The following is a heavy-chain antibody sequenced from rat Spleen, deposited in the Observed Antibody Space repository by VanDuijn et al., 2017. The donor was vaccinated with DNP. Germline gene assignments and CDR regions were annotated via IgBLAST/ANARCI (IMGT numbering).Heavy chain of an antibody. CDR1: GFTFSDYA. Sequence: EVQLVESGGGLVQPGNSLKLSCAASGFTFSDYAMAWVRQSPKKGLEWVATIIYDGSSTYYRDSVKGRFTISRDNAKSTLYLQMDRLRSEDTATYYCATFYYYSGDDYYAMDAWGQGTSVTVSS. J-gene: IGHJ4*01. CDR3: ATFYYYSGDDYYAMDA. V-gene: IGHV5S10*01. CDR2: IIYDGSST. D-gene: IGHD1-1*01.